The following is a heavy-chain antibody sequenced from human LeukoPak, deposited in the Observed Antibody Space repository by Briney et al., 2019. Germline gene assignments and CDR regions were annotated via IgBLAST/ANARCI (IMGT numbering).Heavy chain of an antibody. Sequence: PGGSLRLSCAVSGFTFSSSWMHWVRHAPGKGLVWVSHIKTDGSTTAYADSVKGRFTISRDNAKNTLYPQMNSLRAEDTGVYYCARGNQQLPRSTPDYWGQGTLVTVSS. CDR3: ARGNQQLPRSTPDY. CDR2: IKTDGSTT. J-gene: IGHJ4*02. CDR1: GFTFSSSW. V-gene: IGHV3-74*01. D-gene: IGHD2-2*01.